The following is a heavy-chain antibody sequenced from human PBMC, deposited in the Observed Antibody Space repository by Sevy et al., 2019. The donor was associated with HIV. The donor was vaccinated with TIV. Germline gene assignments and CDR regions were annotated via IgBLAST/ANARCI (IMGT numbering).Heavy chain of an antibody. V-gene: IGHV3-7*02. Sequence: GGSLRLSCAASGFTFSSYAMSWVRQAPGKGLEWVANINPDGSKIYYAESVKGRFTISRDSAKNSVFLQMTSLRAEDTAVYYCVRAIQLAASYWGQGMLVTVSS. CDR1: GFTFSSYA. CDR2: INPDGSKI. J-gene: IGHJ4*02. CDR3: VRAIQLAASY. D-gene: IGHD2-15*01.